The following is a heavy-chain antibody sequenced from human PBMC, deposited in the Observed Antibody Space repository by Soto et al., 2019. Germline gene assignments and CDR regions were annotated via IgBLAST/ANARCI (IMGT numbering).Heavy chain of an antibody. CDR1: GYTFTSYG. J-gene: IGHJ6*02. D-gene: IGHD2-2*01. CDR2: ISAYNGNT. Sequence: QVQLVQSGAEVKKPGASVKVSCKASGYTFTSYGISWVRQAPGQRLEWMGWISAYNGNTNYAQKLQGRVTMTTDTSTSTAYMGLRSLRSDDTAVYYCARAKAIVVVPAAMFGGPGRNCDGMDVWGQGTTVTVSS. CDR3: ARAKAIVVVPAAMFGGPGRNCDGMDV. V-gene: IGHV1-18*01.